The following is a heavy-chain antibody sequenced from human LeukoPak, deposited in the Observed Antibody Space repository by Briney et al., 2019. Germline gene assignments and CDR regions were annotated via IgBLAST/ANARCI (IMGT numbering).Heavy chain of an antibody. Sequence: GGSLRLSCAASGFTFTSYAMSWIRQAPGKGLEWVSVISGSGDSTNYADSVKGWFTISRDNSKSTLYMQMNSLRAEDTAVYYCAKDKRYCSSTRCYTLFDSWGQGTLVTVSS. D-gene: IGHD2-2*02. CDR1: GFTFTSYA. CDR3: AKDKRYCSSTRCYTLFDS. V-gene: IGHV3-23*01. CDR2: ISGSGDST. J-gene: IGHJ4*02.